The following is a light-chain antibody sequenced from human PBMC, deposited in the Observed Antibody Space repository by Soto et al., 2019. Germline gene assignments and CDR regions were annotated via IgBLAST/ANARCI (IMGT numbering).Light chain of an antibody. Sequence: EIVVTQSPDSLAVSLGERATITCKSSQSVLYSSNNKNYLAWYQQKPRQPPKLLIYWASTRESGVPDRFSGSGSGTDFTLTISRLEPEDFAVYYCQQYGSSGTFGQGTKVDI. CDR2: WAS. J-gene: IGKJ1*01. V-gene: IGKV4-1*01. CDR1: QSVLYSSNNKNY. CDR3: QQYGSSGT.